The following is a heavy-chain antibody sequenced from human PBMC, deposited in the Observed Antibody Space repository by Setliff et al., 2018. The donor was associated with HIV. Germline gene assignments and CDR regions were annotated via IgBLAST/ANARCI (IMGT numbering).Heavy chain of an antibody. CDR2: IFHNGTI. CDR1: GVSFSGYS. CDR3: GGSPHIVGAPWAVIDY. Sequence: PSETLSLTCAVYGVSFSGYSWSWIRQPPGKGLEWIGEIFHNGTINCNPSLKSRVALSIDTFKSQISLNMTSLTTADTAIYYCGGSPHIVGAPWAVIDYWAQGKPVTVSS. J-gene: IGHJ4*02. D-gene: IGHD1-26*01. V-gene: IGHV4-34*12.